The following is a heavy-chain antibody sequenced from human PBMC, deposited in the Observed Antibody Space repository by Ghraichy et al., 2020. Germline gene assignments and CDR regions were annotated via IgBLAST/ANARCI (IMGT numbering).Heavy chain of an antibody. D-gene: IGHD3-10*01. CDR2: IYRSGST. CDR1: GDSISSGGYS. CDR3: ARGTTMFRGEYNWFDP. V-gene: IGHV4-30-2*01. Sequence: SETLSLTCTVSGDSISSGGYSWSWIRQPPGKGLEWIGYIYRSGSTYYSPSLKSRVTISVDRSKNQFSLKLSSVTAADTAVYFCARGTTMFRGEYNWFDPWGQGTLVTVSS. J-gene: IGHJ5*02.